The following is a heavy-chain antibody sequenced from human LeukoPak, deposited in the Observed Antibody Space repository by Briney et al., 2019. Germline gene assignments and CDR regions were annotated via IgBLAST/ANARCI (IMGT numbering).Heavy chain of an antibody. D-gene: IGHD3-9*01. J-gene: IGHJ3*02. CDR2: IYYSGST. CDR3: ARFDDDILTGYYKAAFDI. CDR1: GGSISSSSYY. Sequence: SETLSLTCTVSGGSISSSSYYWGWIRQPPGNGLEWIGSIYYSGSTYYNPSLKSRVTISVDTSKNQFSLKLSSVTAADTAVYYCARFDDDILTGYYKAAFDIWGQGTMVTVSS. V-gene: IGHV4-39*01.